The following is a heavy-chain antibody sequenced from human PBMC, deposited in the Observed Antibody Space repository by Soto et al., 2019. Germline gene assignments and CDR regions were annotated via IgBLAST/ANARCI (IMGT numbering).Heavy chain of an antibody. V-gene: IGHV1-18*01. J-gene: IGHJ4*02. Sequence: QVQLVQSGGEVKKPGASVKVSCKASGYIFTNYDIGWVRQAPGQGLEWMGWISPYSGNTKYTQKVPGRVTMTTDTSTSTAYMELRSLRSDDTAVYYCVRFASSGWYTGGYWGQGTLVTVSS. D-gene: IGHD6-19*01. CDR1: GYIFTNYD. CDR3: VRFASSGWYTGGY. CDR2: ISPYSGNT.